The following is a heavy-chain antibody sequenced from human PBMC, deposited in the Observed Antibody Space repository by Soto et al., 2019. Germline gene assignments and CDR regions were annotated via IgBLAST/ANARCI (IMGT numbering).Heavy chain of an antibody. J-gene: IGHJ4*02. D-gene: IGHD6-13*01. CDR2: ISGSGGST. CDR3: AKGSGSSWYSS. CDR1: GFTCSSYG. Sequence: EVQLLESGGGLVQPGGSLRLSCAASGFTCSSYGMSWVRQAPGKGLEWVSAISGSGGSTYYADSVKGRFTFSRDNSKNTLYLQMNSLRAEDTAVYYCAKGSGSSWYSSWGQGTLVTVSS. V-gene: IGHV3-23*01.